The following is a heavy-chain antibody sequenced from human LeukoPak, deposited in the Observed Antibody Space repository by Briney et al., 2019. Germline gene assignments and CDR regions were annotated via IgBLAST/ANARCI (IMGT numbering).Heavy chain of an antibody. D-gene: IGHD3-16*01. Sequence: HPGGSLRLSCVASGFTFSNYWMHWVRQVPGKGLMWVARINGGGSNTPYADSVRGRFTISRDNAKNTLYLQMNSLRDEDSAVYYCARDSICSYGTGAPFDHWSQGTLVTVSS. J-gene: IGHJ4*02. CDR2: INGGGSNT. V-gene: IGHV3-74*01. CDR1: GFTFSNYW. CDR3: ARDSICSYGTGAPFDH.